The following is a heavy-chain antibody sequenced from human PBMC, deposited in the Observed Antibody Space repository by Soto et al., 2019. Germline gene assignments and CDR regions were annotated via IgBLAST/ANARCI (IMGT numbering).Heavy chain of an antibody. J-gene: IGHJ6*03. D-gene: IGHD3-16*02. V-gene: IGHV2-5*02. CDR3: AHAVVYYDYIWGSYRPDYYYYYMDV. CDR2: IYWDDDK. Sequence: SGPTLVKPTQTLTLTCTFSGFSLSTSGVGVGWIRQPPGKALEWLALIYWDDDKRYSPSLKSRLTITKDTSKNQVVLTMTNMDPVDTATYYCAHAVVYYDYIWGSYRPDYYYYYMDVWGKGTTVTVSS. CDR1: GFSLSTSGVG.